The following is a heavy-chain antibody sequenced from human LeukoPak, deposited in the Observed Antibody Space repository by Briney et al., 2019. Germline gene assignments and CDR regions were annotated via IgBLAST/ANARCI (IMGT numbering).Heavy chain of an antibody. V-gene: IGHV1-69*13. J-gene: IGHJ6*02. CDR2: IIPIFGTA. D-gene: IGHD6-13*01. Sequence: SVKVSCKASGYTFTGYYMHRVRQAPGQGLEWMGGIIPIFGTANYAQKLQGRVTITADESTSTAYMELSSLRSEDTAVYYCARPYSSSWRYYYYGMDVWGQGTTVTVSS. CDR3: ARPYSSSWRYYYYGMDV. CDR1: GYTFTGYY.